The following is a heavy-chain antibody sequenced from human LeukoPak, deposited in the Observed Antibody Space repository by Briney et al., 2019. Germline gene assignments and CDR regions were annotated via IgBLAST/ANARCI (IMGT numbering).Heavy chain of an antibody. D-gene: IGHD2-21*01. J-gene: IGHJ5*02. CDR3: ASLINIVVVIAILLAWFDP. Sequence: GGSLRLSCAASGFTFSSYAMSWVRQAPGKGLEWVSAISGSGGSTYYADSVKGRYTISRDNSKNTLYLQMNSLRAEDTAVYYCASLINIVVVIAILLAWFDPWGQGTLVTVSS. V-gene: IGHV3-23*01. CDR2: ISGSGGST. CDR1: GFTFSSYA.